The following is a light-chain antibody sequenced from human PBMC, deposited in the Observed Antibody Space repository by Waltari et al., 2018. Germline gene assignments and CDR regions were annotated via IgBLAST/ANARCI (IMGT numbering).Light chain of an antibody. J-gene: IGKJ5*01. CDR1: QSVNF. CDR2: DSS. CDR3: LQRSNWPPT. V-gene: IGKV3-11*01. Sequence: DTVLTQSPATLSLSPGERATLSCRASQSVNFLAWYQQNPGQAPRLLIYDSSKRATGIPARFSGSGSGTDFTLTISSLEPEDFVVYYCLQRSNWPPTFGQGTRLEIK.